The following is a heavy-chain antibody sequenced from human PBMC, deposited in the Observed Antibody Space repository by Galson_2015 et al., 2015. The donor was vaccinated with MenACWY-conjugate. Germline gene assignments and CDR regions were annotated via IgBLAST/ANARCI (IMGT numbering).Heavy chain of an antibody. V-gene: IGHV3-73*01. CDR3: TRLGSSNLYYYGMDV. Sequence: SLRLSCAASGFTFSGSAMHWVRQASGKGLEWVGRIRSKANSYATAYAASVKGRFTISRDDSKNTAYLQMNSLKTEDTAVYYCTRLGSSNLYYYGMDVWCQGTTVTVSS. J-gene: IGHJ6*02. CDR1: GFTFSGSA. D-gene: IGHD3-16*01. CDR2: IRSKANSYAT.